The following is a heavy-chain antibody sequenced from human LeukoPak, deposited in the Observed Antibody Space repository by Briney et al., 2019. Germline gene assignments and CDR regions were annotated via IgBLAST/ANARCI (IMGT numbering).Heavy chain of an antibody. CDR3: ATYRQQLAFDY. V-gene: IGHV4-4*07. CDR1: GDSMSSYY. Sequence: PSETLSLTCTVSGDSMSSYYWSWIRQPAGKGLEWVGRIYTSGSTNYNPSLMSRVTMSVDTSKKQFSLKLSSLTAADTAVYYCATYRQQLAFDYWGQGTLVTVSS. CDR2: IYTSGST. D-gene: IGHD6-13*01. J-gene: IGHJ4*02.